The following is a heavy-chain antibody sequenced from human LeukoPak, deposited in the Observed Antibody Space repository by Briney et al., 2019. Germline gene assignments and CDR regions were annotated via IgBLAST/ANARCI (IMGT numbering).Heavy chain of an antibody. CDR3: ARGYQLLYFYYYYYMDV. CDR2: MNPNSGNT. CDR1: GYTFTSYD. D-gene: IGHD2-2*02. J-gene: IGHJ6*03. Sequence: GASVKVSCKASGYTFTSYDINWVRQATGQGLEWMGWMNPNSGNTGYAQKFQGRVTMTRNTSISTAYMELSSLRSEDTAVYYCARGYQLLYFYYYYYMDVWGEGTTVTVSS. V-gene: IGHV1-8*01.